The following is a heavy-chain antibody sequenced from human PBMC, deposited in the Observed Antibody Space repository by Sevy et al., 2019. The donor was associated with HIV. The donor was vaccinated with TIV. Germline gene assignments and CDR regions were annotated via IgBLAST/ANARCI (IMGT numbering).Heavy chain of an antibody. CDR2: IWNDRTNK. CDR1: GFTFSSYG. D-gene: IGHD3-22*01. CDR3: ASLPNNYYDISGYSGDDAFDI. Sequence: GGSLRLSCVASGFTFSSYGMHWVRQAPGKGLEWVAVIWNDRTNKNYADSVKGRFIISRDNSKNTLYLQMNSLRAEDTAVYYCASLPNNYYDISGYSGDDAFDIWGQGTMVTVSS. V-gene: IGHV3-33*01. J-gene: IGHJ3*02.